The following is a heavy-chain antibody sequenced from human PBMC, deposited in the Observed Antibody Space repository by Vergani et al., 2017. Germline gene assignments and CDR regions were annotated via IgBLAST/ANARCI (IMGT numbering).Heavy chain of an antibody. CDR1: GFTFDDYA. CDR2: ISWDGGST. Sequence: EVQLLESGGVVVQPGGSLRLSCAASGFTFDDYAMHWVRQAPGKGLEWVSLISWDGGSTYYADSVKGRFTISRDNSKNSLYLQMNSLRAEDTALYYCAKDTPSVRGVRPPYYYGMDVWGQGTTVTVSS. V-gene: IGHV3-43D*04. CDR3: AKDTPSVRGVRPPYYYGMDV. J-gene: IGHJ6*02. D-gene: IGHD3-10*01.